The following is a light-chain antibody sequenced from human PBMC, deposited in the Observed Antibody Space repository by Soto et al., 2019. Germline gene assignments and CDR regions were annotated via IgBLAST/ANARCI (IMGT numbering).Light chain of an antibody. Sequence: DSELTQSPSVLSASVGDTFTSTGMASQALSNYLAWYQQKPGKAPDLLIYSASTLQSGVPSRFSGSGSETEFSLTIRALQPEDFATYYCQPLSRYPITFGGGTQIEIK. CDR1: QALSNY. J-gene: IGKJ4*01. CDR2: SAS. CDR3: QPLSRYPIT. V-gene: IGKV1-9*01.